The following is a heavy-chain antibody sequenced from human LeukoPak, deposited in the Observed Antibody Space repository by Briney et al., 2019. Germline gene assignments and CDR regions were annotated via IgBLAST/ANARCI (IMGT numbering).Heavy chain of an antibody. CDR3: AKDLGVVVPAAVQGWFDP. J-gene: IGHJ5*02. CDR2: ISGSGGNT. CDR1: GFTFSNYA. V-gene: IGHV3-23*01. Sequence: GGSLRLSCAASGFTFSNYAMSWVRQAPGKGLEWVSAISGSGGNTYYADSVKGRFTISRDNSKNTLFLQVNSLRAEDTAVYYCAKDLGVVVPAAVQGWFDPWGQGTLVTVSS. D-gene: IGHD2-2*02.